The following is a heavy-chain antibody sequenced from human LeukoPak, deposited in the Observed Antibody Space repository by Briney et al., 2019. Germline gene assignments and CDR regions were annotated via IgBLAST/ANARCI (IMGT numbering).Heavy chain of an antibody. CDR3: AKEGRYSSSWQPFDY. V-gene: IGHV3-21*04. J-gene: IGHJ4*02. Sequence: GGSLRLSCAASGFTFSSYSMNWVRQAPGKGLEWVSSISSSSYIYYADSVKGRFTISRDNAKNSLYLQMNSLRAEDTAVYYCAKEGRYSSSWQPFDYWGQGTLVTVSS. D-gene: IGHD6-13*01. CDR1: GFTFSSYS. CDR2: ISSSSYI.